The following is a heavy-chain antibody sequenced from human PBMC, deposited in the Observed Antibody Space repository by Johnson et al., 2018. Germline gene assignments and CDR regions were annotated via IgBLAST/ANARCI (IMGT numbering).Heavy chain of an antibody. V-gene: IGHV3-21*01. CDR2: ISSSSSYI. Sequence: VQLVQSGGGLVKPGGSLRLSCAASGFTFSSYSMNWVRQAPGKGLEWVSSISSSSSYIYSADSVKGRFTISRDNAQNSLYLQMNSLRAEDAAVYYCAGVSPVVSSGYFELDAFDIWGQGTMVTVSS. D-gene: IGHD3-22*01. J-gene: IGHJ3*02. CDR3: AGVSPVVSSGYFELDAFDI. CDR1: GFTFSSYS.